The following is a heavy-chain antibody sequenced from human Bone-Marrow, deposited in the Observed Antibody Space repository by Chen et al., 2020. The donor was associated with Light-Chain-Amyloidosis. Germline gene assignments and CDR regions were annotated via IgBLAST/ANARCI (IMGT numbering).Heavy chain of an antibody. V-gene: IGHV5-51*01. CDR1: GYTFPNYW. D-gene: IGHD5-12*01. Sequence: EVQLEQSGPEVKKPGESLKISCKGSGYTFPNYWIGWVRQMPGKGLEWMGVIYPDDCDARYSPSLEGQVTISADKSITTAYLQWRSLKASDTAMYYCARRRDGYNFDYWGQGTLVTVSS. CDR3: ARRRDGYNFDY. J-gene: IGHJ4*02. CDR2: IYPDDCDA.